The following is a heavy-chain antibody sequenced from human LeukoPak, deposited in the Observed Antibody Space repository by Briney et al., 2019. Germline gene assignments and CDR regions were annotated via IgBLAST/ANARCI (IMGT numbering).Heavy chain of an antibody. Sequence: PGGSLRLSCAASGFTYSSYWMSWVRQDPGKGLEWVANIKQDGSEKYYVDSVKGRFTISRDNAKNSLYLQMNSLRAEDTAVYYCARGQKKRYYDFWSGYSPPGHYWGQGTLVTVSS. V-gene: IGHV3-7*01. D-gene: IGHD3-3*01. CDR1: GFTYSSYW. CDR3: ARGQKKRYYDFWSGYSPPGHY. CDR2: IKQDGSEK. J-gene: IGHJ4*02.